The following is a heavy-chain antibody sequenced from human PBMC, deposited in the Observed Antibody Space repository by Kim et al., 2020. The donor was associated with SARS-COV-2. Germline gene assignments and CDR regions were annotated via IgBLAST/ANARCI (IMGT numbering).Heavy chain of an antibody. CDR1: GFTFDDYA. Sequence: GGSLRLSCAASGFTFDDYAMHWVRQAPGKGLEWVSGISWNSGSIGYADSVKGRFTISRDNAKNSLYLQMNSLRAEDTALYYCAKDTTRRMQQLVMDVWGQGTTVTVSS. CDR2: ISWNSGSI. J-gene: IGHJ6*02. D-gene: IGHD6-13*01. V-gene: IGHV3-9*01. CDR3: AKDTTRRMQQLVMDV.